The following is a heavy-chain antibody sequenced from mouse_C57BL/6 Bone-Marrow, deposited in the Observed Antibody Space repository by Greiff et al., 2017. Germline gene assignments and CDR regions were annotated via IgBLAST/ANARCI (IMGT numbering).Heavy chain of an antibody. CDR3: AREGYDYDGFAY. CDR1: GFTFSDYY. Sequence: EVQLVESEGGLVQPGSSMKLSCTASGFTFSDYYMAWVRQVPEKGLEWVANINYDGSSTYYLDSLKSRFIISRDNAKNILYLQMSSLKSEDTATYYCAREGYDYDGFAYWGQGTLVTVSA. V-gene: IGHV5-16*01. D-gene: IGHD2-4*01. J-gene: IGHJ3*01. CDR2: INYDGSST.